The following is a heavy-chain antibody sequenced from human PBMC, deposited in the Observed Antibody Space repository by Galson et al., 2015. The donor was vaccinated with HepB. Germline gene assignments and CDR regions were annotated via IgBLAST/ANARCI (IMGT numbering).Heavy chain of an antibody. CDR2: ISSSSSYI. CDR3: ARGHFDWSFVFDY. CDR1: GFTFSSYS. D-gene: IGHD3-9*01. Sequence: SLRLSCAASGFTFSSYSMNWVRQAPGKGLEWVSSISSSSSYIYYADSVKGRFTISRDNAKNSLYLQMNSLRAEDTAVYYCARGHFDWSFVFDYWGQGTLVTVSS. J-gene: IGHJ4*02. V-gene: IGHV3-21*01.